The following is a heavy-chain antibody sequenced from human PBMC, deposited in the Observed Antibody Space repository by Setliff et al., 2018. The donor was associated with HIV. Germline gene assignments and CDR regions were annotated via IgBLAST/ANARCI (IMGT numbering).Heavy chain of an antibody. Sequence: SETLSLTCTVSDGSFSSDYWTWIRQTPGKGLEWIGYIYYSGSTKYNPSLTSRVTISVDTSKNHFSLKLTSVTAADTAMYYCVRDDYGYNGKGFDYWGPGTLVTVSS. D-gene: IGHD4-17*01. V-gene: IGHV4-59*01. CDR1: DGSFSSDY. CDR3: VRDDYGYNGKGFDY. J-gene: IGHJ4*02. CDR2: IYYSGST.